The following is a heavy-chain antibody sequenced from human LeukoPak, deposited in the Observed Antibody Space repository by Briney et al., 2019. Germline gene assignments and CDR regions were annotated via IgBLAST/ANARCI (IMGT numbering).Heavy chain of an antibody. CDR3: ARRDCSNGVCYSPHLDY. CDR2: IYTSGST. Sequence: SQTLSLTCTVSGGSISSGSYYWSWIRQPAGKGLEWIGRIYTSGSTNYNPSLKSRVTISIDTSKNQFSLKLTSVTAADTAVYYCARRDCSNGVCYSPHLDYWGQGTLVTVSS. D-gene: IGHD2-8*01. CDR1: GGSISSGSYY. J-gene: IGHJ4*02. V-gene: IGHV4-61*02.